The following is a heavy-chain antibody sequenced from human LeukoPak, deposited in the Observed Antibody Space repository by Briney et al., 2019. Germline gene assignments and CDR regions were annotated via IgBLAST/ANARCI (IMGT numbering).Heavy chain of an antibody. CDR1: GGSISSYY. CDR3: ARQGDYYDSSGYFAFDI. V-gene: IGHV4-59*01. Sequence: SETLSLTCTVSGGSISSYYWSWIRQPPGKGLEWIGYIYYSGSTNYNPSLKSRVTISVDTSKNQFSLKLSSVTAADTAVYYCARQGDYYDSSGYFAFDIWGQGTMVTVSS. J-gene: IGHJ3*02. D-gene: IGHD3-22*01. CDR2: IYYSGST.